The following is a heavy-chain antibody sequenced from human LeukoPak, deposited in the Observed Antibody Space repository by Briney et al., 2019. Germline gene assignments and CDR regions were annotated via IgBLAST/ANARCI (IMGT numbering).Heavy chain of an antibody. CDR2: INHSGST. V-gene: IGHV4-34*01. J-gene: IGHJ4*02. D-gene: IGHD6-19*01. CDR3: ARGRVRIAVAVDYFDY. Sequence: SETLSLTCAVYGGSFSGYYWSWIRQPPGKGLEWIGEINHSGSTNYNPSLKSRVTISVDTSKNQFSLKLGSVTAADTAVYYCARGRVRIAVAVDYFDYWGQGTLVTVSS. CDR1: GGSFSGYY.